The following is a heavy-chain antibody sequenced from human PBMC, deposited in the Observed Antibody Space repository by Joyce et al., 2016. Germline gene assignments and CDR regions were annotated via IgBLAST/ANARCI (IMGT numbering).Heavy chain of an antibody. J-gene: IGHJ3*02. Sequence: EVQLVEAGGALVQRGGSLSVYCAAPGFTFSAYEIHWVRQTKGKGLEWVSDIGTAGDPYYAGSVKCRFTISRENAKSSLFLQMNSLRAEDTAVYYCARERGGGMSAFDIWGQGTMVTVSS. D-gene: IGHD3-16*01. V-gene: IGHV3-13*05. CDR3: ARERGGGMSAFDI. CDR2: IGTAGDP. CDR1: GFTFSAYE.